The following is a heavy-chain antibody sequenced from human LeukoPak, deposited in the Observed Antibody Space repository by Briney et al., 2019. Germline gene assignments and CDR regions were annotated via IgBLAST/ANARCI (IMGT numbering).Heavy chain of an antibody. Sequence: PSETLSLTCTVSGGSFSSEYWSWIRQPAGKGLEWIGLIYAGGSTNYNPSLKSRVTMSLDTSKNQFSLKLSSVTAADTAVYYCARPARRRIITIFGSGGAFDIWGQGTMVTVSS. V-gene: IGHV4-4*07. CDR3: ARPARRRIITIFGSGGAFDI. CDR1: GGSFSSEY. J-gene: IGHJ3*02. D-gene: IGHD3-3*01. CDR2: IYAGGST.